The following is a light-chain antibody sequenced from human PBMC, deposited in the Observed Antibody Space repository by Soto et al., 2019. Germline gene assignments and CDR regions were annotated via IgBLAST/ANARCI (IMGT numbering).Light chain of an antibody. CDR3: QQYYNWPRT. V-gene: IGKV3-15*01. J-gene: IGKJ1*01. CDR2: GAS. Sequence: VYVVQWEKTTLSRRASQSVSSNLAWYQHKPGQAPRLLTYGASTGATGIPARFSGSGSGTEFTLTISCLQPEDFAVYYCQQYYNWPRTVGQGTKVDI. CDR1: QSVSSN.